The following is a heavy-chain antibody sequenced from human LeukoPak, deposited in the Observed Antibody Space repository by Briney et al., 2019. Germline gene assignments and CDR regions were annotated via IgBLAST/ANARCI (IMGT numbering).Heavy chain of an antibody. D-gene: IGHD4-23*01. CDR2: ISNSSSTI. Sequence: GGSLRLSCAASGFTFSSYSMNWVRQAPGKGLEWVSYISNSSSTIYYADSVKGRFTISRDNAKNSLYLKMNSLRAEDTAVYYCARVYPIVVTYYYYYMDVWGKGTTVTVSS. V-gene: IGHV3-48*01. CDR3: ARVYPIVVTYYYYYMDV. J-gene: IGHJ6*03. CDR1: GFTFSSYS.